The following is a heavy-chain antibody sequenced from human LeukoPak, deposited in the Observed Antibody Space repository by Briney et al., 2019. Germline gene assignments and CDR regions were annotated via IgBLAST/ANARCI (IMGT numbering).Heavy chain of an antibody. CDR3: ARGGTYDI. CDR1: GFTFSMYW. J-gene: IGHJ3*02. CDR2: MKQDGSQK. Sequence: GGSLRLSCVASGFTFSMYWMTWFRQAPGKGLEWVANMKQDGSQKNYVDSVKGRFTISRDNAKKSLYLQMSSLRGEDTAVYYCARGGTYDIWGQGTRVTVSS. V-gene: IGHV3-7*01.